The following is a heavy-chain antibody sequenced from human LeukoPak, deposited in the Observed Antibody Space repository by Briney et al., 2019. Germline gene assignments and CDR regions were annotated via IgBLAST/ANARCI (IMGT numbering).Heavy chain of an antibody. Sequence: GGSLRLSCAASGFTFSSYSMNWVRQAPGKGLEWVSSISSSSSYIYYADSVKGRFTISRDNAKNSLYLQMNSLRAEDTAVYYCARDNDQFGDLEDYYYYYMDVWGKGTTVTVSS. CDR1: GFTFSSYS. J-gene: IGHJ6*03. V-gene: IGHV3-21*01. D-gene: IGHD3-10*01. CDR3: ARDNDQFGDLEDYYYYYMDV. CDR2: ISSSSSYI.